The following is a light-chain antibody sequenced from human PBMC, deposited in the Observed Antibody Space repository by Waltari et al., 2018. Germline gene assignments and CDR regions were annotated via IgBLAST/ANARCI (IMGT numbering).Light chain of an antibody. J-gene: IGLJ3*02. Sequence: QSALTQPAPLSGSPGQSIPISFTGTSDDVGGYNLVSWYPQSYGTGPKLIIYAVPRLPSRVPGRFPPSRCGSTAAPTTAGLQSEDEASDYRCSYAGTTSWVFGGGPKVPVL. CDR2: AVP. CDR3: CSYAGTTSWV. V-gene: IGLV2-23*02. CDR1: SDDVGGYNL.